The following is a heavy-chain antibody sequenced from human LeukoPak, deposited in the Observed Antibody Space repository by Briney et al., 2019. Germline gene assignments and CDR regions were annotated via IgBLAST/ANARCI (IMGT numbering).Heavy chain of an antibody. V-gene: IGHV3-30*04. Sequence: PGRSLRLSCAASGLTFTSYAMHWVRQAPGKGLEWVAVISYDGSNKYYADSVKGRFTISRDNSKNTLYLQMNSLRAEDTAVYYCARDRIQEWLPPGRCDYWGQGTLVTVSS. CDR2: ISYDGSNK. D-gene: IGHD5-12*01. J-gene: IGHJ4*02. CDR3: ARDRIQEWLPPGRCDY. CDR1: GLTFTSYA.